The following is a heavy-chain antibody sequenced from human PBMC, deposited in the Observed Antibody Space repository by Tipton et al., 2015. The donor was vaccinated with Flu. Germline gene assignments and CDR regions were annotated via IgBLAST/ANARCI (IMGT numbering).Heavy chain of an antibody. V-gene: IGHV4-39*01. D-gene: IGHD2-15*01. J-gene: IGHJ4*02. CDR1: GDSITIGTYY. Sequence: TLSLTCPVSGDSITIGTYYWGWIRQPPGKGLEWIGSIYYSGSTYYNPSLKSRVTISVDTSKNQFSLKLNSVTAADTAVYYCARHKKSYCSGGTCYPYYFDYWGQGTLVTVSS. CDR2: IYYSGST. CDR3: ARHKKSYCSGGTCYPYYFDY.